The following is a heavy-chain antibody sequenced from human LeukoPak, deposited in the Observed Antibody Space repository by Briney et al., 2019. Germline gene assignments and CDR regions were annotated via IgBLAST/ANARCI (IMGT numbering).Heavy chain of an antibody. D-gene: IGHD1-7*01. CDR3: ARGRRGRTSWYFDL. V-gene: IGHV1-8*01. Sequence: ASVKVSCKASGYTFTSYDINWVRQATGQGLEWMGWMNPNSGNTGYAQKFQGRVTVTRNTSISTAYMELSSLRSEDTAVYYCARGRRGRTSWYFDLWGPGTLVTVSS. CDR2: MNPNSGNT. J-gene: IGHJ2*01. CDR1: GYTFTSYD.